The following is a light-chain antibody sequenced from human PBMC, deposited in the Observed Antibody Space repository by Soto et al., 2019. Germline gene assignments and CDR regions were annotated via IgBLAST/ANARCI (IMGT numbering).Light chain of an antibody. CDR3: RDYNDWPQT. CDR1: QSVSTN. CDR2: GAS. V-gene: IGKV3-15*01. Sequence: EIVMTQSPGTLSLSPGERATLSCRASQSVSTNLAWYQQIPGQAPRLLIYGASTRATGIPARFSGSGSGTEFTLAISSLQSEDYAFYYYRDYNDWPQTFGLGTEVDIK. J-gene: IGKJ1*01.